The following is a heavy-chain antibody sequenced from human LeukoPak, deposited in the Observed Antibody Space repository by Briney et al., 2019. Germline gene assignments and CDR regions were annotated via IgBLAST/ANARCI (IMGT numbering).Heavy chain of an antibody. Sequence: ASETLSLTCAVSGGSISSGGYSWSWVRQAPGKGLEWVSAISGSGGSTYYADSVKGRFTISRDNSKNTLYLQMNSLRAEDTAVYYCAKDGADDYGRKPEIGAFDIWGQGTMVTVSS. V-gene: IGHV3-23*01. CDR3: AKDGADDYGRKPEIGAFDI. CDR2: ISGSGGST. CDR1: GGSISSGGYS. J-gene: IGHJ3*02. D-gene: IGHD4-23*01.